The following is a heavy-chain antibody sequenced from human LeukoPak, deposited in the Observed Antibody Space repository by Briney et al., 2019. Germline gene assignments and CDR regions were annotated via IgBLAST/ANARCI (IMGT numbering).Heavy chain of an antibody. Sequence: GASVKVSCKTSGYSSTNYGMHRVRQATRQSPEWMGRINTGNGNTKSSQKFQDRVTLTRDTSASTAYMELNSLSSEDTAVYYCARVPLSDPSGHYYPHWGQGTLVTVSS. V-gene: IGHV1-3*04. CDR2: INTGNGNT. J-gene: IGHJ1*01. CDR3: ARVPLSDPSGHYYPH. D-gene: IGHD3-22*01. CDR1: GYSSTNYG.